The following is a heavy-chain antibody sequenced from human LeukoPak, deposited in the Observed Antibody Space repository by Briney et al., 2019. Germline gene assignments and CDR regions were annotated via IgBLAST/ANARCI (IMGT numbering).Heavy chain of an antibody. CDR2: IIPISGTA. V-gene: IGHV1-69*06. Sequence: SVKVSCKASGGTFSSYAISWVRQAPGQGLEWMGGIIPISGTANYAQKFQGRVTITADKSTSTAYMELSSLRSEDTAVYYCARAYDYGDYVGYYFDYWGQGTLVTVSS. D-gene: IGHD4-17*01. CDR1: GGTFSSYA. J-gene: IGHJ4*02. CDR3: ARAYDYGDYVGYYFDY.